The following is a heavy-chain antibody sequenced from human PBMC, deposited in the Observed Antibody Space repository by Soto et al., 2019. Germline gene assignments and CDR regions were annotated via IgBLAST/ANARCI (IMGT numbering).Heavy chain of an antibody. D-gene: IGHD6-19*01. V-gene: IGHV1-18*01. Sequence: ASVKVSCKASGYTFTNYAFSLVRQAPVQVLELIVWIIAYNFNTNYPQKLQGRFTITTYTSTITSYIELRILRSDYTSVYYCARDRAEAGPFDCWGQGTLVSVSS. CDR3: ARDRAEAGPFDC. CDR1: GYTFTNYA. CDR2: IIAYNFNT. J-gene: IGHJ4*02.